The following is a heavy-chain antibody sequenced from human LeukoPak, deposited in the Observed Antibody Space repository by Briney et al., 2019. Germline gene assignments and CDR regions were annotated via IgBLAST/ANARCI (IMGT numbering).Heavy chain of an antibody. V-gene: IGHV3-21*01. J-gene: IGHJ3*02. D-gene: IGHD3-22*01. CDR2: ISSSSSYI. CDR1: GFTFSSYS. CDR3: ARDWYYYDSSGYYYAYAFDI. Sequence: PGGSLRLSCAASGFTFSSYSMNWVRQAPGKGLEWVSSISSSSSYIYYADSVKGRFTISRDNAKNSLYLQMNSLRAEDTAVYYCARDWYYYDSSGYYYAYAFDIWGQGTMVTVSS.